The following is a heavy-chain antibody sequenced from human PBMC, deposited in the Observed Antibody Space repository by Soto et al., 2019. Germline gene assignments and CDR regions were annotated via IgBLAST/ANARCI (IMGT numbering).Heavy chain of an antibody. Sequence: QVQLQESGPGLVKPSGTLSLTCAVSSGSISSSNWWSWVRQPPGKGLEWIGEIYHSGSTNYNPSLKSRVTISVDKSKNQFSLKLSSVTAADTAVYYCARKVVPAAMTGINYYYYMDVWGKGTTDTVSS. CDR1: SGSISSSNW. V-gene: IGHV4-4*02. J-gene: IGHJ6*03. D-gene: IGHD2-2*01. CDR3: ARKVVPAAMTGINYYYYMDV. CDR2: IYHSGST.